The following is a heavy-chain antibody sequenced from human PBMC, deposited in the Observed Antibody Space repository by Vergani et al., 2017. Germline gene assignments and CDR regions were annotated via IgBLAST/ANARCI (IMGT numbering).Heavy chain of an antibody. CDR1: GFTFDDYA. Sequence: VQLVESGGGLVQPGRSLRLSCAASGFTFDDYAMHWVRQAPGKGLEWVAFIRYDGSNKYYADSVKGRFTISRDNSKNTLYLQMNSLRAEDTAVYYCAKDRTVTTYNWFDPWGQGTLVTVSS. J-gene: IGHJ5*02. D-gene: IGHD4-17*01. CDR3: AKDRTVTTYNWFDP. V-gene: IGHV3-30*02. CDR2: IRYDGSNK.